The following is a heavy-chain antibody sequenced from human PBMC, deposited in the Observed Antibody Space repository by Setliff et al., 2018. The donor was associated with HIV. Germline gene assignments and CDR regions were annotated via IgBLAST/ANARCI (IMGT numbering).Heavy chain of an antibody. J-gene: IGHJ3*02. Sequence: ASVKVSCKASGGTFSSYAISWVRQAPRQGLEWMGGIITIFGTANYAQKFQGRVTITADESTSTAYMELSSLRSEDTAVYYCARVEDYYDSSSYYPPDAFDIWGQGTMVTVSS. D-gene: IGHD3-22*01. V-gene: IGHV1-69*13. CDR3: ARVEDYYDSSSYYPPDAFDI. CDR1: GGTFSSYA. CDR2: IITIFGTA.